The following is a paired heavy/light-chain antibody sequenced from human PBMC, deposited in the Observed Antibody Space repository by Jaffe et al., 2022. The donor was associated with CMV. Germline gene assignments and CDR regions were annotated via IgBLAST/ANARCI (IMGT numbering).Light chain of an antibody. V-gene: IGKV4-1*01. CDR1: QSILYNSNNKNY. Sequence: DILMTQSPDSLAVSLGERATINCKSSQSILYNSNNKNYLGWYQQKPGQPPKLLIYWASTRESGVPDRFSGSGSGTDFTLTISSLQAEDVAVYFCQQYFITPWTFGQGTKVEIK. CDR3: QQYFITPWT. J-gene: IGKJ1*01. CDR2: WAS.
Heavy chain of an antibody. CDR3: AKGLAGLPNPVPNY. CDR1: GFTFSSYA. Sequence: EVQLFQSGGGLVQPGGSLRLSCAASGFTFSSYAMTWVRQAPGKGLEWVSTIGGSGDATYYADSVKGRFTISRDNSKNMLYLQMNSLRVEDTAVYYCAKGLAGLPNPVPNYWGQGTLVTVSS. J-gene: IGHJ4*02. D-gene: IGHD6-19*01. CDR2: IGGSGDAT. V-gene: IGHV3-23*01.